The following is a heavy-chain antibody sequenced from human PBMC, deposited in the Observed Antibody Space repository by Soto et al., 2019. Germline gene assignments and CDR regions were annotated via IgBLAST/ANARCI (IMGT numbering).Heavy chain of an antibody. J-gene: IGHJ6*03. D-gene: IGHD3-3*01. V-gene: IGHV6-1*01. CDR1: GDSVPSNSAA. CDR3: ARGAYDFWEQTVYYYMDD. CDR2: TYYRSKWYN. Sequence: PSQTLSLTCAISGDSVPSNSAAWNWIRQSPSRGLEWLGRTYYRSKWYNDYAVSVRSRITINSVYMELSSLRSEDTAVYYCARGAYDFWEQTVYYYMDDWGKGTTVTVSS.